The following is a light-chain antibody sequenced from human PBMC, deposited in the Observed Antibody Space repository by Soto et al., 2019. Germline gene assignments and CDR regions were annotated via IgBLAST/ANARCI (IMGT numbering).Light chain of an antibody. CDR1: QSVNSD. Sequence: ETVMTQSPAILSVSPGERATLSCRASQSVNSDLAWYQQKPGQAPRLLIYGASTRATGIPARFSGSGSGTEFILTISSLQSEDFAVYYCHQYDNWPETFGQGTKV. CDR2: GAS. J-gene: IGKJ1*01. CDR3: HQYDNWPET. V-gene: IGKV3-15*01.